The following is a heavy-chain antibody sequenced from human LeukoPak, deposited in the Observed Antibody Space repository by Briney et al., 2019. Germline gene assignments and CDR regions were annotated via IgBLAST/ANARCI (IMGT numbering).Heavy chain of an antibody. CDR3: ARERAAHPGGLPDY. CDR1: GGTFSSYA. D-gene: IGHD6-6*01. V-gene: IGHV1-69*13. CDR2: IIPIFGTA. Sequence: ASVEVSCKASGGTFSSYAISWVRQAPGQGLEWMGGIIPIFGTANYAQKFQGRVTITADESTSTAYMELSSLRSEDTVVYYCARERAAHPGGLPDYWGQGTLVTVSS. J-gene: IGHJ4*02.